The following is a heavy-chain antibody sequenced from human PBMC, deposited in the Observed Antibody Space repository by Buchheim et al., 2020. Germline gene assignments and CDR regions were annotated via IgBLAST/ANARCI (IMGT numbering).Heavy chain of an antibody. CDR3: ARDHPYHHASGSYLNY. V-gene: IGHV3-33*01. Sequence: QVQLVESGGGVVQPGRSLKLSCAASGFTFSSYAMHWVRQAPGKGLEWVAVVWYDGSRDYYADSVKGRFTISRANSKDTLYLQMSSLSGEDTAVYYCARDHPYHHASGSYLNYWGQGTL. D-gene: IGHD3-10*01. CDR1: GFTFSSYA. CDR2: VWYDGSRD. J-gene: IGHJ4*02.